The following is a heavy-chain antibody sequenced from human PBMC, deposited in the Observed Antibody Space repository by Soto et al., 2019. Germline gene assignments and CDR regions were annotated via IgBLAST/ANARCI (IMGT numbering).Heavy chain of an antibody. CDR2: ISAYNGNT. V-gene: IGHV1-18*01. CDR3: ARDSSGQGDYYYYGMDV. D-gene: IGHD3-22*01. J-gene: IGHJ6*02. Sequence: ASMKVSCKASGYTFTSYGISWVRQATGQGLEWMGWISAYNGNTNYAQKLQGRVTMTTDTSTSTAYMELRSLRSDDTAVYYCARDSSGQGDYYYYGMDVWGQGTTVTVSS. CDR1: GYTFTSYG.